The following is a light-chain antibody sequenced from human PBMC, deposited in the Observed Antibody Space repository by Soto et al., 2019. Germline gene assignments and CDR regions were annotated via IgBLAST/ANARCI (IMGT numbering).Light chain of an antibody. CDR1: QSVSSSY. Sequence: EIVLTQSPGTLSLSPGERATLSCRASQSVSSSYLAWYQQKPGQAPRLLIYGASSRATGIPDRCSGSGSGTDFTLTISRLEPEAFAVYYCQQYGSSPTFGGGTKVEIK. CDR2: GAS. CDR3: QQYGSSPT. J-gene: IGKJ4*01. V-gene: IGKV3-20*01.